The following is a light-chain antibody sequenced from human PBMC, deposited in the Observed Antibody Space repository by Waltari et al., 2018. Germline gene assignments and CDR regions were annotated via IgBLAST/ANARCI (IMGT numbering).Light chain of an antibody. J-gene: IGLJ2*01. CDR1: SGHSSYA. Sequence: QLVLTQSLSASASLGASVKLTCTLSSGHSSYAIAWHQQQPEKGPRYLMKLNSDGSHSKEDGIPDRFSGSSSGAERYLTISSLQSEDEADYYCQTWGTGIHVVFGGGTKLTVL. CDR3: QTWGTGIHVV. CDR2: LNSDGSH. V-gene: IGLV4-69*01.